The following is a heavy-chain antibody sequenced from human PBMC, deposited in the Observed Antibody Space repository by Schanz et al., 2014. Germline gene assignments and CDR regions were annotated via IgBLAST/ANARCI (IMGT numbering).Heavy chain of an antibody. Sequence: EVQLVESGGDLVQPGRSLRLSCAASGFTFDEYGMHWVRQAPGKGLEWVSVIYSDGRTYYGDSVKGRFTISRDNSKNTLYLQMNSLRDEDTAMYYCAKRCSSTSCSHGAFDIWGQGTMVTVSS. D-gene: IGHD2-2*01. CDR2: IYSDGRT. CDR3: AKRCSSTSCSHGAFDI. V-gene: IGHV3-66*01. J-gene: IGHJ3*02. CDR1: GFTFDEYG.